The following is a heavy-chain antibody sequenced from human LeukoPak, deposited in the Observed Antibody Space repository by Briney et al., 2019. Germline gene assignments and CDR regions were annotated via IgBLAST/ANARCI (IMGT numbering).Heavy chain of an antibody. J-gene: IGHJ4*02. D-gene: IGHD2-2*01. V-gene: IGHV3-21*01. CDR3: ARDTPVVPTGYFDY. CDR1: GFSFSSYG. CDR2: ISSSSSYI. Sequence: PGGSLRLSCAASGFSFSSYGMHWVRQAPGKGLEWVSSISSSSSYIHYADSVKGRFTISRDNAKNSLYLQMNSLRAEDTAVYYCARDTPVVPTGYFDYWGQGTLVTVSS.